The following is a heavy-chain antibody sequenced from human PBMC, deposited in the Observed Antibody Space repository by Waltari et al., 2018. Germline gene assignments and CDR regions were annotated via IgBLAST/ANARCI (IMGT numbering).Heavy chain of an antibody. CDR3: VRDLGGSGNSWFDA. J-gene: IGHJ5*02. CDR1: SYSIRSGYF. D-gene: IGHD3-10*01. CDR2: ISHSGST. V-gene: IGHV4-38-2*02. Sequence: QVQLQESGPGLARPSETLSLTCDVSSYSIRSGYFWGWIRQPPGKGLQWIGSISHSGSTYYNPSLKSLVTLSVDTSKNQFALKVTSVTAADTATYYCVRDLGGSGNSWFDAWGQGSLVIVSS.